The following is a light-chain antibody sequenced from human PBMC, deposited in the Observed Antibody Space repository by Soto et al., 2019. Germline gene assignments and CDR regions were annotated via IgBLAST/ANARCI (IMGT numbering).Light chain of an antibody. CDR2: AAS. CDR3: QQYNSYSGT. V-gene: IGKV1-6*01. Sequence: AIQMTQSPSSLSASVGDRVTITCRASQDIRNALGWYQQKPGKAPKLLIYAASSLQSGVPSRFSGSGSGTDFTLTISSLQPDDFATYYCQQYNSYSGTFGQGTKVDIK. CDR1: QDIRNA. J-gene: IGKJ1*01.